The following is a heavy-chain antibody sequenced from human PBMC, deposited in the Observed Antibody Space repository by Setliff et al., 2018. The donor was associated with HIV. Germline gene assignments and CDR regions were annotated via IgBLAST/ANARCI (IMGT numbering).Heavy chain of an antibody. D-gene: IGHD3-3*01. CDR3: ARGGGFWSGQLDY. CDR2: IYTSGST. V-gene: IGHV4-61*09. Sequence: SETLSLTCTVSGGSISSGSYYWSWIRQPAGKGLEWIGHIYTSGSTNHNTSLKSRVTISVDTSKKQFSLNLTSVTAADTAVYYCARGGGFWSGQLDYWGQGTLVTVSS. J-gene: IGHJ4*02. CDR1: GGSISSGSYY.